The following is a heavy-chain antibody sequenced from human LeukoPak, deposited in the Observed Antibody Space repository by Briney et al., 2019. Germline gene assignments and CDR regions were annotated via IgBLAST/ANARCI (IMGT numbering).Heavy chain of an antibody. CDR1: GFTFSGYS. CDR3: ARDPKVYSYDSSTYSYFDY. CDR2: ISRSGTTI. D-gene: IGHD3-22*01. J-gene: IGHJ4*02. V-gene: IGHV3-48*02. Sequence: PGGSLRLSCAAPGFTFSGYSMNWVRQAPGKGLEWISYISRSGTTIYYADSVKGRFTISRDNAKNSLYLQMNSLRDEDTAVYYCARDPKVYSYDSSTYSYFDYWGQGTLVTVSS.